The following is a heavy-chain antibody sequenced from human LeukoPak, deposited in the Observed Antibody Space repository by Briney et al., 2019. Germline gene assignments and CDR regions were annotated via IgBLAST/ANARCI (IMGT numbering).Heavy chain of an antibody. CDR1: GFTFSRYA. Sequence: GGSLRLSCAASGFTFSRYAMSWVRQPPGKGLEWVSTINDNGGGSYSADSVRGRFTISRDNSKNTLSLQMNSLRAEDTAVYYCAKGHTAGALYYFDYWGQGTLVTVSS. D-gene: IGHD2-21*02. CDR2: INDNGGGS. CDR3: AKGHTAGALYYFDY. J-gene: IGHJ4*02. V-gene: IGHV3-23*01.